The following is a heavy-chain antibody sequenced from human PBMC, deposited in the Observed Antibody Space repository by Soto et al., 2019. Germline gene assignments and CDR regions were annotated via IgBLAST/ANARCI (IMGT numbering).Heavy chain of an antibody. CDR1: GFTFSSYG. CDR2: ISYDGSNK. V-gene: IGHV3-30*18. CDR3: AKDVSLRYYYDSSGYHLDY. D-gene: IGHD3-22*01. J-gene: IGHJ4*02. Sequence: GGSLRLSCAASGFTFSSYGMHWVRQAPGKGLEWVAVISYDGSNKYYADSVKGRFTISRDNSKNTLYLQMNSLRAEDTAVYYCAKDVSLRYYYDSSGYHLDYWGQGTLVNVSS.